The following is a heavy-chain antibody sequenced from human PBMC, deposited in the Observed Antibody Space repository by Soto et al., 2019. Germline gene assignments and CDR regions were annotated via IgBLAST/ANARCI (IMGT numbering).Heavy chain of an antibody. V-gene: IGHV5-51*01. D-gene: IGHD3-10*01. Sequence: GESLKISCKGSGYSFTSYWIGWVRQMPGKGLEWMGIIYPGDSDTRYSPSFQGQVTISADKSISTAYLQWSSLKASDTAMYYCARHGPGDYYGSGSYYILYYYYGMDVWGQGTTVTVYS. CDR2: IYPGDSDT. CDR3: ARHGPGDYYGSGSYYILYYYYGMDV. CDR1: GYSFTSYW. J-gene: IGHJ6*02.